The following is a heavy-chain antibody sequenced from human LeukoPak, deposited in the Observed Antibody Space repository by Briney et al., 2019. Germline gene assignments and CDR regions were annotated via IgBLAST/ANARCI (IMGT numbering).Heavy chain of an antibody. CDR3: ARHRYCSSTSCYADYYYYYYMDV. D-gene: IGHD2-2*01. V-gene: IGHV4-34*01. CDR1: GGSFSGYY. CDR2: INHSGST. Sequence: PSETLSLTCAVYGGSFSGYYWSWIRQPPGKGLEWIGEINHSGSTNYNPSLKSRVTISVDTSKNQFSLKLSSVTAADTAVYYCARHRYCSSTSCYADYYYYYYMDVWGKGTTVTISS. J-gene: IGHJ6*03.